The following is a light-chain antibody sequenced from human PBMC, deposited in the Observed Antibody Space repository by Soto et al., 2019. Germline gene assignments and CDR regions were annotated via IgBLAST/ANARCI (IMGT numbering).Light chain of an antibody. CDR3: SSYAGINNLGV. V-gene: IGLV2-8*01. Sequence: QSVLTQPPSASGSPGQSVTISCTGTSSDVGGYKYVSWYQQHPDKAPKLMIFEVNKRPSGVPDRFSGSKSGNTASLTVSGLEADDEADYYCSSYAGINNLGVFGTGTKLTVL. CDR1: SSDVGGYKY. J-gene: IGLJ1*01. CDR2: EVN.